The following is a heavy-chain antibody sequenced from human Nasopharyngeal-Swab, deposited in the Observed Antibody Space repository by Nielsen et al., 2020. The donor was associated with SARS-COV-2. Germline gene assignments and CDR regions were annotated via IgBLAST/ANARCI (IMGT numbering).Heavy chain of an antibody. CDR2: IDTDGSTT. V-gene: IGHV3-74*01. CDR1: GFTFSRYW. Sequence: GGSLRLSCAASGFTFSRYWMHWVRQVLGKGLVWVSRIDTDGSTTDHADSVKGRFTISRDNAKNTLYLQMNNLRAEDTALYYCARDVAGADSAWGQGTLVTVSS. D-gene: IGHD2-21*01. J-gene: IGHJ5*02. CDR3: ARDVAGADSA.